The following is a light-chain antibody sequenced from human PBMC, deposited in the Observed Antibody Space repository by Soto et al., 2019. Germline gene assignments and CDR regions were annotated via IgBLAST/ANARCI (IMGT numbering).Light chain of an antibody. V-gene: IGKV3-15*01. CDR2: SAS. Sequence: EIVMTQSPATLSLSPGERATLSCRASQSVNNNLAWYQQKPGQTPRLLIYSASTRATGIPSRFSGSGSGTEFTLSISSLQSEDFALYYCQQYNDWPYTFDRGTKLEI. J-gene: IGKJ2*01. CDR3: QQYNDWPYT. CDR1: QSVNNN.